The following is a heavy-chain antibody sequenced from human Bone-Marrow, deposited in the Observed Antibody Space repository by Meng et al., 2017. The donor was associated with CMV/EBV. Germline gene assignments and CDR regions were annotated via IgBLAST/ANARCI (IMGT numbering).Heavy chain of an antibody. D-gene: IGHD2-2*02. V-gene: IGHV4-59*01. CDR1: GGSISSYY. CDR2: IYYSGST. Sequence: SEPLSLTCTVSGGSISSYYWSWIRQPPGKGLEWIGYIYYSGSTNYNPSLKTRVTISVDTSKNPSSLKLSSVTAADTAVYYCARGAVPAAIWSSYYYGMDVWGQGTTVTVSS. CDR3: ARGAVPAAIWSSYYYGMDV. J-gene: IGHJ6*02.